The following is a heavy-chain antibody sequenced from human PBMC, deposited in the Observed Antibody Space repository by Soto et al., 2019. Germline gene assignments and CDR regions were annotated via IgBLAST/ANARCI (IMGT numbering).Heavy chain of an antibody. V-gene: IGHV3-30-3*01. CDR1: GFTFSSYA. CDR3: ARGLYSSSGAPADY. CDR2: ISYDGSNK. Sequence: QVQLVESGGGVVQPGRSLRLSCAASGFTFSSYAMHWVRQAPGKGLEWVAVISYDGSNKYYADSVKGRFTISRDNSKNTLYLQMNSLRAEDTAVYYCARGLYSSSGAPADYWGQGTLVTVSS. J-gene: IGHJ4*02. D-gene: IGHD6-13*01.